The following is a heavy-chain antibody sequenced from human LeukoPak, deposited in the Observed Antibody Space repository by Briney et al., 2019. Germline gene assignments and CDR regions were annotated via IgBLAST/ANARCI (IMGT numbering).Heavy chain of an antibody. Sequence: SETLSLTCTVSGGSISSYYWSWIRQPPGKGLEWIGYIHYSGSTNYNPSLKSRVTISVDTSKNQFSLKVSSVTAADTAVYYCARGDYYGSGSYFDYWGQGTLVTVSS. CDR2: IHYSGST. CDR1: GGSISSYY. CDR3: ARGDYYGSGSYFDY. D-gene: IGHD3-10*01. V-gene: IGHV4-59*01. J-gene: IGHJ4*02.